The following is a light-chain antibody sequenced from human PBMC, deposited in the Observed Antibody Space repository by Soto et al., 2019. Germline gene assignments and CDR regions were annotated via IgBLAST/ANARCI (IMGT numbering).Light chain of an antibody. J-gene: IGLJ1*01. V-gene: IGLV2-23*02. CDR1: SSDVGGYNY. Sequence: QSALTQPASVSGSPGQSITISCTGTSSDVGGYNYVSWYQQHPGKAPKLMIYEVSNRPSGVSNRFSGSKSGNTASLTISGLQAEDEADYYCCSYAGSGTFVFGTATKLTVL. CDR3: CSYAGSGTFV. CDR2: EVS.